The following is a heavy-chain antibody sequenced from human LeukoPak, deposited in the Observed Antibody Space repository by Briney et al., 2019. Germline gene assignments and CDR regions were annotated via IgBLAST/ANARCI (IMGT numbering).Heavy chain of an antibody. D-gene: IGHD3-3*01. CDR2: IYYSGST. V-gene: IGHV4-59*12. CDR1: GGSISSYY. CDR3: ARVGNPLVTVFAWFDP. J-gene: IGHJ5*02. Sequence: SETLSLTCTASGGSISSYYWSWIRQPPGKGLEWIGSIYYSGSTNYNPSLKSRVTISVDTSKNQFSLKLSSVTAADTAVYYCARVGNPLVTVFAWFDPWGQGTLVTVSS.